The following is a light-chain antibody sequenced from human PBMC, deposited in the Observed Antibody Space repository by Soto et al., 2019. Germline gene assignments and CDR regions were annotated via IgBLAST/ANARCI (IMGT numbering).Light chain of an antibody. J-gene: IGLJ1*01. CDR2: EVS. CDR3: SSFAAFSTLGV. Sequence: QSVLTQPASVSGSPGQSITISCTGTSSDVGGYDYVSWYQHHPGKAPKLLIYEVSVRPSGVSSRFSGSKSANTASLTISGLQAEDEANYYCSSFAAFSTLGVFGTGTKVTVL. CDR1: SSDVGGYDY. V-gene: IGLV2-14*01.